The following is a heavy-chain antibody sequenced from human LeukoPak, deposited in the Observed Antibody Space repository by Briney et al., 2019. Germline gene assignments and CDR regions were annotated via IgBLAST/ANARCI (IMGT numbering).Heavy chain of an antibody. Sequence: GRSLRLSCAASGFTFSSYGMHWVRQAPGKGLEWVAVIWYDGSNKYYADSVKGRFTISRDNSKNTLYLQMNSLRAEDTAVYYCAREARDGYNKCLFDYWGQGTLVTVSS. D-gene: IGHD5-24*01. CDR1: GFTFSSYG. CDR3: AREARDGYNKCLFDY. CDR2: IWYDGSNK. V-gene: IGHV3-33*01. J-gene: IGHJ4*02.